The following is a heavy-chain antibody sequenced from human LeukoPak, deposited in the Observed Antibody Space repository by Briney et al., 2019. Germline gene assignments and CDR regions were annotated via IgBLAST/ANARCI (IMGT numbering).Heavy chain of an antibody. Sequence: SQTMSLTCTVSVGSLSSGSYYWSWIRQPAGKGLEWLGRIYTSGSTNYNPSLKSRVTISVDTSKNQFSLKLSSVTAADTAVYYCAREVGYGDYLGRYFDLWGRGTLVTVSS. J-gene: IGHJ2*01. CDR2: IYTSGST. V-gene: IGHV4-61*02. CDR1: VGSLSSGSYY. CDR3: AREVGYGDYLGRYFDL. D-gene: IGHD4-17*01.